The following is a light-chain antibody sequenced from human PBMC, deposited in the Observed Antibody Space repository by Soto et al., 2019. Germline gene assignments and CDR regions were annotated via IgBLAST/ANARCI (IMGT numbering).Light chain of an antibody. CDR1: SRAFGGYNY. CDR3: SSYTSSSIDYV. V-gene: IGLV2-14*01. Sequence: QSALTQPASVSGSPGQSITISCTGPSRAFGGYNYVSWYQQHPGKAPKLMIYEVSNRPSGVSNRFSGSKSGNTASLTISGLQAEDEADYYCSSYTSSSIDYVFGTGTKLTVL. CDR2: EVS. J-gene: IGLJ1*01.